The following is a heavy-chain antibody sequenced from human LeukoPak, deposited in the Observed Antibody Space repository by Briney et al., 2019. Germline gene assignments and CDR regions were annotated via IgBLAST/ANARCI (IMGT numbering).Heavy chain of an antibody. J-gene: IGHJ6*03. V-gene: IGHV3-23*01. D-gene: IGHD2-8*01. Sequence: GGSLRLSCGASGFTFSNYAMSWVRQAPGKGLEWVSDISGRGGNIKYADSVKGRFTISRDTSKNTLYLQMNSLRTEDTAVYFCARDARIVLMVGARPEYYYYMDVWGKGTTVTVSS. CDR3: ARDARIVLMVGARPEYYYYMDV. CDR1: GFTFSNYA. CDR2: ISGRGGNI.